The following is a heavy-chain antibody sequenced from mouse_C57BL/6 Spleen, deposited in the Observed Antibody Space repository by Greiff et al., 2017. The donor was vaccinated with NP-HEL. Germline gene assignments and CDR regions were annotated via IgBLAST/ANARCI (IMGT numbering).Heavy chain of an antibody. CDR1: GYTFTSYW. CDR3: ARGTGTGYYAMDY. CDR2: IDPSDSYT. V-gene: IGHV1-69*01. D-gene: IGHD4-1*01. Sequence: KESCKASGYTFTSYWMHWVKQRPGQGLEWIGEIDPSDSYTNYNQKFKGKSTLTVDKSSSTAYMQLSSLTSEDSAVYYCARGTGTGYYAMDYWGQGTSVTVSS. J-gene: IGHJ4*01.